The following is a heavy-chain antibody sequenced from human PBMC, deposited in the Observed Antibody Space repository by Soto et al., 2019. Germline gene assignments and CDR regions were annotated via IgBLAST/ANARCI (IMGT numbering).Heavy chain of an antibody. CDR2: IYPGDSDT. D-gene: IGHD6-19*01. V-gene: IGHV5-51*01. CDR3: ARLLGQAVLDV. Sequence: PXDSLKLSCKGSEDSFTSYLIGLVRQMPGKGLEWMGIIYPGDSDTRYSPSFQGQVTISADKSIRTAYLQWSSLKASDTAMYYCARLLGQAVLDVWGQGTTVTVSS. J-gene: IGHJ6*02. CDR1: EDSFTSYL.